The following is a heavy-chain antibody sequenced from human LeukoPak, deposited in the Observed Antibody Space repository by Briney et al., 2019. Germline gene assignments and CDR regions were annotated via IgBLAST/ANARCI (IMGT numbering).Heavy chain of an antibody. D-gene: IGHD2-2*01. CDR1: GFTFSSYS. Sequence: GGSLRLSCAASGFTFSSYSMNWVRQAPGKRLEWVSSISSSSSYIYYADSVKGRFTISGDNAKNSPYLQMNSLRAEDTAVYYCASTADQENTALFDYWGQGTLVTVSS. CDR3: ASTADQENTALFDY. V-gene: IGHV3-21*01. CDR2: ISSSSSYI. J-gene: IGHJ4*02.